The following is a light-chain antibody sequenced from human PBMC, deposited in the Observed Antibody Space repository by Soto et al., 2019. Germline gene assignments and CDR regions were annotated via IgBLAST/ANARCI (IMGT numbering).Light chain of an antibody. CDR2: GAS. V-gene: IGKV3-20*01. Sequence: EIILTQSPDTLSLSPGERATLSCRASQTVSSNYLAWCQQRPGQAPRLLIYGASTRAAVIADRFSGSGSGTVFTLTITRLEPEDSAVYFCQQYTGPPTTFGKGTRLEIK. J-gene: IGKJ5*01. CDR3: QQYTGPPTT. CDR1: QTVSSNY.